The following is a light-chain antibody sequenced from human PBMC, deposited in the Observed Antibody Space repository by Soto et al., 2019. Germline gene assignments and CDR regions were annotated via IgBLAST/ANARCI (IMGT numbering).Light chain of an antibody. CDR1: NNDVGGYNY. J-gene: IGLJ3*02. V-gene: IGLV2-14*01. Sequence: QSALTQPASVSGSPGQSITISCTGSNNDVGGYNYVSWYQQHPGKVPKLLIYHVTNRPSGISDRFSGSKSGNTASLTISGLQPEDEADYYCSSFTSVHTGVFGGGTK. CDR2: HVT. CDR3: SSFTSVHTGV.